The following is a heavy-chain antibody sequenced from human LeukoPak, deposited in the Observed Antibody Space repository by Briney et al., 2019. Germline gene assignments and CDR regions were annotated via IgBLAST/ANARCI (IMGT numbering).Heavy chain of an antibody. V-gene: IGHV1-46*01. CDR3: ATGIVVVPAAIPSLSGDY. CDR1: GYTFTSYY. Sequence: ASVKVSCKASGYTFTSYYMHWVRQAPGQGLEWMGIINPSGGSTSYAQKFQGRVTMTRDTSTSTVYMELSSLRSEDTAVYYCATGIVVVPAAIPSLSGDYWGQGTLVTVSS. CDR2: INPSGGST. J-gene: IGHJ4*02. D-gene: IGHD2-2*01.